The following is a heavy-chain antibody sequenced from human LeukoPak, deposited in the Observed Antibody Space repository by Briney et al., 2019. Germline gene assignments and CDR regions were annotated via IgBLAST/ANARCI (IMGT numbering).Heavy chain of an antibody. D-gene: IGHD3-9*01. CDR2: INPNSGGT. J-gene: IGHJ4*02. CDR3: ARDLGVTGYYGAIDY. V-gene: IGHV1-2*02. Sequence: ASVKVSCKASGYTFTGYYMHWVRQAPGQGLEWMGWINPNSGGTNYAQKFQGRVTMTRDTSISTAYMELSRLRSDDTAVYYCARDLGVTGYYGAIDYWGQGTLVTVSS. CDR1: GYTFTGYY.